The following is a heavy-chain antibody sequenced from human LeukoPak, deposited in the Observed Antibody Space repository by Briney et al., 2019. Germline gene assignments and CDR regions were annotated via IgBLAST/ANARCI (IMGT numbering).Heavy chain of an antibody. D-gene: IGHD3-10*01. V-gene: IGHV3-23*01. Sequence: GGSLRLSCAASGFTFSDHPMTYVRQAPGKGLEWVAAISGNGGRTLYADSVKGRFTISRDNSKNTLYLQMNSLRAEDTAVYYCAKSRLRGNFDYWGQGTLVTVSS. CDR2: ISGNGGRT. CDR3: AKSRLRGNFDY. CDR1: GFTFSDHP. J-gene: IGHJ4*02.